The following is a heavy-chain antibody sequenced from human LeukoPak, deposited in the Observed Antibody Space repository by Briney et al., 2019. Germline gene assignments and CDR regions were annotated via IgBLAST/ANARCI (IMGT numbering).Heavy chain of an antibody. CDR2: IYYSGST. D-gene: IGHD3-10*01. CDR3: ARAPKTQLLWFGEHGDGNWFDP. CDR1: GGSISSYY. J-gene: IGHJ5*02. Sequence: PSETLPLTCTVSGGSISSYYWSWIRQPPGKGLEWIGYIYYSGSTNYNPSLKSRVTISVDTPKNQFSLKLSSVTAADTAVYYCARAPKTQLLWFGEHGDGNWFDPWGQGTLVTVSS. V-gene: IGHV4-59*12.